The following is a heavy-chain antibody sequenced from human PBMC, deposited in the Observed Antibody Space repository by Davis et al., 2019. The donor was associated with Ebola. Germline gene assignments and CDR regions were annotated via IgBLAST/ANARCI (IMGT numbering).Heavy chain of an antibody. CDR1: GYTFASYG. CDR2: FSAHNGNI. J-gene: IGHJ3*02. V-gene: IGHV1-18*01. D-gene: IGHD3-22*01. Sequence: ASVKVSCKASGYTFASYGFSWVRQAPGQGLEWVGWFSAHNGNIYYAPKFQGRVTITRDTSASTAYMELSSLRSEDTAVYYCAIYSYDSSFLVAFDIWGQGTMVTVSS. CDR3: AIYSYDSSFLVAFDI.